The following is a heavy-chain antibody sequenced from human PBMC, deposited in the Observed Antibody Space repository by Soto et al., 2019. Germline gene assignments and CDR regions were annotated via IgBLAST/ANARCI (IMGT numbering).Heavy chain of an antibody. CDR1: GGSISSGGYY. Sequence: PSETLSLTCTVSGGSISSGGYYWTWIRQHPGKGLEWIGYNYYSGITYYNPSLKSRVTISVDTSKNQFSLKLSSVTAADTAVYYCARVLIAVAGTLSAFDIWGQGTMVTVSS. J-gene: IGHJ3*02. CDR3: ARVLIAVAGTLSAFDI. CDR2: NYYSGIT. V-gene: IGHV4-31*03. D-gene: IGHD6-19*01.